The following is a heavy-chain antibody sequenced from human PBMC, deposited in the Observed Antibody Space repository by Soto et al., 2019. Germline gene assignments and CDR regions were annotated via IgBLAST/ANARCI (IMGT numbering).Heavy chain of an antibody. CDR2: IGTAGDT. V-gene: IGHV3-13*01. CDR3: ARVVASGAFDI. Sequence: EVSRRLSCAASGFTFSGYDMHWVRQATGKGLEWVSAIGTAGDTYYPGSVKGRFTISRENAKNSLYLQMNSLRAGDTAVYYCARVVASGAFDIWGQGTMVTVSS. D-gene: IGHD5-12*01. CDR1: GFTFSGYD. J-gene: IGHJ3*02.